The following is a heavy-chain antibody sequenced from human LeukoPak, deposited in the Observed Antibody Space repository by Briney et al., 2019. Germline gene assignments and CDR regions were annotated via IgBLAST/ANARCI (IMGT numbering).Heavy chain of an antibody. CDR3: ARERSSSSDY. Sequence: SGTLSLTCTVSGYSISSGYYWGWIRQPSGNGLEWIGSIYHSGSVYYNPSLKSRVTISVDTSKNQFSLKLSSVTAADTAVYYCARERSSSSDYWGQGTLVTVSS. CDR2: IYHSGSV. J-gene: IGHJ4*02. D-gene: IGHD6-6*01. V-gene: IGHV4-38-2*02. CDR1: GYSISSGYY.